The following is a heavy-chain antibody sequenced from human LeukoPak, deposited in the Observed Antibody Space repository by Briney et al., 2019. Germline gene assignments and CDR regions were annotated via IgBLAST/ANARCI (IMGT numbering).Heavy chain of an antibody. CDR1: GFTFSRFW. J-gene: IGHJ3*02. CDR3: ARDVEGGTFDI. Sequence: QTGESLRLSCAASGFTFSRFWMNWVRQAPGRGLEWVANIDQSGGRNNYVDSVKGRFTISRDNAKNSLFLEMSSLRADDTAVYFCARDVEGGTFDIWGQGTTVTVSS. D-gene: IGHD2-15*01. V-gene: IGHV3-7*05. CDR2: IDQSGGRN.